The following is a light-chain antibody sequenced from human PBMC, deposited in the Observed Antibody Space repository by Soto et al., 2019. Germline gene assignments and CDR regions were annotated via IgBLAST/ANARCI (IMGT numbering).Light chain of an antibody. V-gene: IGKV1-39*01. CDR3: RQSYSTPPT. Sequence: DIQMTQSPSSRSASVVERVTITFRASQSISSYLNWYQQKPGKAPKLLIYAASSLQSGVPSRFSGSGSGTDFTLTISSLQPEDFATYYCRQSYSTPPTFGQGTKVDIK. CDR1: QSISSY. J-gene: IGKJ1*01. CDR2: AAS.